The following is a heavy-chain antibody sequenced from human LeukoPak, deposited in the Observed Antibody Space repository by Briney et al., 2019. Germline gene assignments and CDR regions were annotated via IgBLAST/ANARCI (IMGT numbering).Heavy chain of an antibody. J-gene: IGHJ4*02. CDR3: AGRGATMVRGYYFDY. CDR2: IIPIFGTA. V-gene: IGHV1-69*13. Sequence: ASVKVSCXASGGTFSSYAISWVRQAPGQGLVWMGGIIPIFGTANYAQTFQGRVTITADESTSTAYMELSSLRSEDTAVYYCAGRGATMVRGYYFDYWGQGTLVTVSS. D-gene: IGHD3-10*01. CDR1: GGTFSSYA.